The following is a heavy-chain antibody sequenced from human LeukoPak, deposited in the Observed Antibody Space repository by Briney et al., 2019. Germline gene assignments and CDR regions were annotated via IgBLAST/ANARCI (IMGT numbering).Heavy chain of an antibody. Sequence: SSETLSLTCTVSGGSISNYYWSWIRQPPGQGLEWIGYIYYSGNTNYNPSLKSRVTILVDTSKDQFSLKLSSVTAADTAVYYCARDQDWFDPWGQGTLVTVSS. CDR3: ARDQDWFDP. CDR1: GGSISNYY. J-gene: IGHJ5*02. CDR2: IYYSGNT. V-gene: IGHV4-59*12.